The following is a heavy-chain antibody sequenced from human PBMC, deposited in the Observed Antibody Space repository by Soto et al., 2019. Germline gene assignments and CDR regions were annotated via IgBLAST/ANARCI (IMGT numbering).Heavy chain of an antibody. J-gene: IGHJ6*02. V-gene: IGHV1-69*01. CDR3: ARSHSSSSRYYYYYGMDV. CDR2: IIPIFGTA. Sequence: QVQLVQSGAEVKKPGSSVKVSCKASGGTFSSYAISWVRQAPGQGLEWMGGIIPIFGTANYAQKFQGRVTITADESTSTAYMEISSLRSEDTAVYYCARSHSSSSRYYYYYGMDVWGQGTTVTVSS. D-gene: IGHD6-6*01. CDR1: GGTFSSYA.